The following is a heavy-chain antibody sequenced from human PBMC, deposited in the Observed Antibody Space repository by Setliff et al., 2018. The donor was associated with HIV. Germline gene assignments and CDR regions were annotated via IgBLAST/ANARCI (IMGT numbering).Heavy chain of an antibody. CDR2: INHSGST. CDR3: ARSDLDNGSGYFDYYSYYMDV. V-gene: IGHV4-34*01. CDR1: GGSFSAYY. J-gene: IGHJ6*03. Sequence: KASETLSLTCAVYGGSFSAYYWTWIRQPPGEGLEWIGEINHSGSTNYNPSLKSRVTISVDTSKNQFSLKLRSVTAADTAIYYCARSDLDNGSGYFDYYSYYMDVWGRGTTVTVSS. D-gene: IGHD3-22*01.